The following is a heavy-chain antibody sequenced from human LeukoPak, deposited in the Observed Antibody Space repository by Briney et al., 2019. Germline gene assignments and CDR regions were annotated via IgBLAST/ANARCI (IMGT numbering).Heavy chain of an antibody. CDR3: ATILGRITMVRGVAFDY. D-gene: IGHD3-10*01. J-gene: IGHJ4*02. Sequence: GGSLRLSCAASGSTFSSYAMSWVRQAPGKGLEWASAISGSGGSTYYADSAKGRFTISRDNSKNTLYLQMNSLRAEDTAVYYCATILGRITMVRGVAFDYWGQGTLVTVSS. V-gene: IGHV3-23*01. CDR2: ISGSGGST. CDR1: GSTFSSYA.